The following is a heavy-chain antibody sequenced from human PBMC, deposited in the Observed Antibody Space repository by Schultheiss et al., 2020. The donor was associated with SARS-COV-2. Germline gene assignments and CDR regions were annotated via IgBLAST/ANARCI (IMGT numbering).Heavy chain of an antibody. CDR2: ISSSSSYI. J-gene: IGHJ4*02. CDR1: GFTFSSYD. V-gene: IGHV3-21*01. D-gene: IGHD2-21*02. Sequence: GGSLRLSCAASGFTFSSYDMHWVRQAPGKGLEWVSSISSSSSYIYYADSVKGRFTISRDNAKNSLYLQMNSLRAEDTAVYYCARDGGYCGGDCYAPIDYWGQGTLVTVSS. CDR3: ARDGGYCGGDCYAPIDY.